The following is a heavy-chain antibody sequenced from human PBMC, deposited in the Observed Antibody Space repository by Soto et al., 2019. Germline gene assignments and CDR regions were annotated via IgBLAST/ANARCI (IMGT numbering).Heavy chain of an antibody. CDR3: ARERGLAARDAFDI. CDR2: ISYDGSNK. CDR1: GFTFSSYA. Sequence: GGSLRLSCAASGFTFSSYAMHWVRQAPGKGLEWVAIISYDGSNKYYADSVKDRFTISRDNSKNTLYLQMNSMRAEDPAVSYCARERGLAARDAFDIWGQGTMVTVSS. J-gene: IGHJ3*02. D-gene: IGHD6-6*01. V-gene: IGHV3-30*04.